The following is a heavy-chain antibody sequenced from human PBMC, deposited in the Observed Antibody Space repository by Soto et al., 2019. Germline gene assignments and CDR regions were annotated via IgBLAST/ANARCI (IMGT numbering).Heavy chain of an antibody. CDR3: TTDLYDFWSGYPDYGMDV. J-gene: IGHJ6*02. D-gene: IGHD3-3*01. CDR1: GFTFSNAW. CDR2: IKSKTDGGTT. V-gene: IGHV3-15*07. Sequence: GGSLRLSCAASGFTFSNAWMNWVRQAPGKGLEWVGRIKSKTDGGTTDYAAPVKGRFTISRDDSKNTLYLQMNSLKTEDTAVYYCTTDLYDFWSGYPDYGMDVWGQGTTVTVSS.